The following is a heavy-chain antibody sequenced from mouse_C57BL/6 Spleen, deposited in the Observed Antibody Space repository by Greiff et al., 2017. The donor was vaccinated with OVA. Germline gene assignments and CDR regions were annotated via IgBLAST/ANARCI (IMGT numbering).Heavy chain of an antibody. Sequence: VQLQQSGAELVRPGASVTLSCKASGYTFTDYEMHWVKQTPVHGLEWIGAIDPETGGTAYNQKFKGKAILTADKSSSTAYMELRSLTSEDSAVYYCARDAGTGYFDYWGQGTTLTVSS. CDR1: GYTFTDYE. V-gene: IGHV1-15*01. J-gene: IGHJ2*01. D-gene: IGHD4-1*01. CDR3: ARDAGTGYFDY. CDR2: IDPETGGT.